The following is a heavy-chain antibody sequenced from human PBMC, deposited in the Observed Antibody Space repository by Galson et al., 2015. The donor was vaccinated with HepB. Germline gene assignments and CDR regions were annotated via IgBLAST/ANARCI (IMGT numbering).Heavy chain of an antibody. J-gene: IGHJ6*02. CDR3: AKIWAFGDFQYFAMDV. V-gene: IGHV3-30*18. CDR1: GFTFSPYG. Sequence: SLRLSCAASGFTFSPYGMHWVRQAPGKGLEWVAVISYDGNNKNYADSVKGRFTISRDNSKNTLYLQMNSLRTEDTAVYYCAKIWAFGDFQYFAMDVWGQGTTVAVSS. CDR2: ISYDGNNK. D-gene: IGHD4-17*01.